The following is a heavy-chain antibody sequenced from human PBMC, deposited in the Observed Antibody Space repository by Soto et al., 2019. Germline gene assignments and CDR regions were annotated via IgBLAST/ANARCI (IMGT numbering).Heavy chain of an antibody. D-gene: IGHD7-27*01. CDR3: ARDTGDGTFDF. Sequence: QVHLVQSGAEVRKPGASVKVSCKASGYTFSSYAMHWVRQAPGQRLEWMGWINAGYGNTKSSQKFQDRVTISRDTSESTAYMELTRLRSEDTAVYYCARDTGDGTFDFWGQGTLVTVSS. CDR1: GYTFSSYA. J-gene: IGHJ4*02. V-gene: IGHV1-3*01. CDR2: INAGYGNT.